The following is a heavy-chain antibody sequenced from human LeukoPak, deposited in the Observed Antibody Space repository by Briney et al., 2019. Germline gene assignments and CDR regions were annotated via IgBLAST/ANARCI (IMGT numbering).Heavy chain of an antibody. CDR1: GFSLSTSGVG. D-gene: IGHD2-15*01. CDR3: AHRRMGGRADY. V-gene: IGHV2-5*02. Sequence: SGPTLVXPTQTLTLTCTFSGFSLSTSGVGVGWIRQPPGKALEWLALIYWDDDKRYSPPLKSRLTITKDTSKNQVVLTMTNMDPVATATYYCAHRRMGGRADYWGQGTLVTVSS. CDR2: IYWDDDK. J-gene: IGHJ4*02.